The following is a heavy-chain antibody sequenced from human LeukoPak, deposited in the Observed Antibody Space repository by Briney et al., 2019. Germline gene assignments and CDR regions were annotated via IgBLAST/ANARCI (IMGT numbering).Heavy chain of an antibody. Sequence: ASVKVSCKASGYTFTSYDINWVRQATGQGLEWMGWMNPNSGNTGYAQKFQGRVTMTRNTSISTAYMELSSLRSEDTAVYYCARAGGYCGRISCPYYFDYWGQGSLVAVSS. V-gene: IGHV1-8*01. CDR2: MNPNSGNT. CDR3: ARAGGYCGRISCPYYFDY. CDR1: GYTFTSYD. D-gene: IGHD2-15*01. J-gene: IGHJ4*02.